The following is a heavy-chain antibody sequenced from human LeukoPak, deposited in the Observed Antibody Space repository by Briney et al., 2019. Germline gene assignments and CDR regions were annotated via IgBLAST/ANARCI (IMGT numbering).Heavy chain of an antibody. D-gene: IGHD3-10*01. CDR2: IYWNDDK. J-gene: IGHJ4*02. CDR1: GFSLSTSGVG. CDR3: ALRTYYGSGGYYNAPVDY. Sequence: SGPTLVXPTQTLTLTCTFSGFSLSTSGVGMGWIRQPPGKALEWLALIYWNDDKRYSPSLKSRLTITKDTSKNQVVLTMTNMDPVDTATYYCALRTYYGSGGYYNAPVDYWGQGTLVTVSS. V-gene: IGHV2-5*01.